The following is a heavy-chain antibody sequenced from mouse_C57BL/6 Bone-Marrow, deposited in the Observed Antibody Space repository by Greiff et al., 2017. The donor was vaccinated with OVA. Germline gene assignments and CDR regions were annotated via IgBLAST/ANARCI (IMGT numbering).Heavy chain of an antibody. CDR1: GYTFTSYW. CDR3: AREGISAYYSNYGAMDY. CDR2: IDPSDSYT. J-gene: IGHJ4*01. Sequence: QVQLQQPGAELVKPGASVKLSCKASGYTFTSYWMQWVKQRPGQGLEWIGEIDPSDSYTNYNQKFKGKATLTVDTSSSTAYMQLSSLTSEDSAVYYCAREGISAYYSNYGAMDYWGQGTSVTVSS. D-gene: IGHD2-5*01. V-gene: IGHV1-50*01.